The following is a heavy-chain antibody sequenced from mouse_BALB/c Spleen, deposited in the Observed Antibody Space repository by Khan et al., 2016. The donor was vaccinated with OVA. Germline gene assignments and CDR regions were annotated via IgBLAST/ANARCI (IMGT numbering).Heavy chain of an antibody. CDR2: ISYSGST. Sequence: EVQLLESGPSLVKPSQTLSLTCSVTGYSITSGYWNWIRKFPGNKLEYMGYISYSGSTYYNPSLISRISITPATSTNQYYLQLNSVTTEDTATYYCARSNGDWYFDVWGAGTTVTVSS. D-gene: IGHD4-1*01. CDR1: GYSITSGY. V-gene: IGHV3-8*02. CDR3: ARSNGDWYFDV. J-gene: IGHJ1*01.